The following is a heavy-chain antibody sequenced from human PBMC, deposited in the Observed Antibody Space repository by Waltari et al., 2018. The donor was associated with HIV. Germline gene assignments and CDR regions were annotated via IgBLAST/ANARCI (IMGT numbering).Heavy chain of an antibody. D-gene: IGHD5-12*01. CDR1: RDPLRTCA. Sequence: QVQLVQSGAEVKSPGSSVSVSCKAPRDPLRTCAINWVRQNTGQGLQWVGGSIPVMGVANETHKYQGRVTVTADKSTGTSYMERTSLRFEDTAGDYGARENRGAAGYKVDIRIDKWGQGTPVTVSS. V-gene: IGHV1-69*04. CDR3: ARENRGAAGYKVDIRIDK. J-gene: IGHJ4*02. CDR2: SIPVMGVA.